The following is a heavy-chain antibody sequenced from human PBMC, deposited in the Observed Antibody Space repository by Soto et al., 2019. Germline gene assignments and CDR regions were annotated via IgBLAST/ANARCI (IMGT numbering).Heavy chain of an antibody. CDR3: ARMSGTNWGTGTFDY. CDR2: ISAYNGNT. Sequence: ASVKVSFKASGYTFTSYGISWLRQAPGQGLEWMGWISAYNGNTNYAQKLQGRVTMTTDTSTSTAYMELRSLRSDDTAVYYCARMSGTNWGTGTFDYWGQGTLVTVSS. J-gene: IGHJ4*02. CDR1: GYTFTSYG. D-gene: IGHD1-1*01. V-gene: IGHV1-18*04.